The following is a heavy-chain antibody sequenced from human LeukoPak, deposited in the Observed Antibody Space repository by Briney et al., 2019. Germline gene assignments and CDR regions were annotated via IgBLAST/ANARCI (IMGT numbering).Heavy chain of an antibody. Sequence: SETLSLTCTVSGGSISSYYWSWIRQPPGKGLEWIGYIYYSGSINYNPSLKSRVTISVDTSKNQFSLKLSSVTAADTAVYYCARDPLVRGVTNYYYYGMDVWGQGTTVTVSS. CDR1: GGSISSYY. CDR3: ARDPLVRGVTNYYYYGMDV. V-gene: IGHV4-59*01. D-gene: IGHD3-10*01. J-gene: IGHJ6*02. CDR2: IYYSGSI.